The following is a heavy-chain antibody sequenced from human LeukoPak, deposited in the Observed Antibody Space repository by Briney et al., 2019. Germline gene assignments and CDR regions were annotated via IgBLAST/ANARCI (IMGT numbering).Heavy chain of an antibody. D-gene: IGHD2-2*01. V-gene: IGHV4-59*01. J-gene: IGHJ4*02. CDR1: GGSFSSYY. CDR2: IYFSGST. CDR3: ARESPRDALLDY. Sequence: SETLSLTCTVSGGSFSSYYWTWIRQPPGKGLEWIGYIYFSGSTSYNPSLKSRVTISVDTANNQFSLKLSFVTAADTAVCYCARESPRDALLDYWGQGTLVTVSS.